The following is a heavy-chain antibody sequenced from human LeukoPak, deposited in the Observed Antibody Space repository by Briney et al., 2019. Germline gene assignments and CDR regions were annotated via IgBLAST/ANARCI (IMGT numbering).Heavy chain of an antibody. V-gene: IGHV4-34*01. Sequence: PSETLSLXCAVYGGSFSGYYWSWIRQPPGKGLEWIGEINHSGSTNYNPSLMSRVTISVDTSKNQFSLKLSSVTAADTAVYYCARGRRGQDYWGQGTLVTVSS. CDR1: GGSFSGYY. CDR2: INHSGST. CDR3: ARGRRGQDY. J-gene: IGHJ4*02.